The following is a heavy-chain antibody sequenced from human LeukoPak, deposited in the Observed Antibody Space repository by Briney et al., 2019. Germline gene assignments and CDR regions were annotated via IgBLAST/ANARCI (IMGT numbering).Heavy chain of an antibody. V-gene: IGHV3-7*04. CDR3: VRIKRYTYAHGSDY. Sequence: GGSLRLSCEASGFILSGHWMSWVRQAPGKGLEWVANIKQDGSEKYYVDSVKGRFTISRDNAKNSLHLQMNSLRADDTAVFYCVRIKRYTYAHGSDYWGQGTLVTVSS. J-gene: IGHJ4*02. CDR1: GFILSGHW. D-gene: IGHD5-18*01. CDR2: IKQDGSEK.